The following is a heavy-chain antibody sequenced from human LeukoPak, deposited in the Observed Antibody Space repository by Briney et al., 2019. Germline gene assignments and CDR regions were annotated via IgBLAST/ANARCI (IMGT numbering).Heavy chain of an antibody. CDR1: GFTFSSYD. CDR2: IGTAGDT. J-gene: IGHJ4*02. D-gene: IGHD3-22*01. CDR3: ASAREPYYYDSSAPGYFDY. Sequence: GGSLRLSCAACGFTFSSYDMHWVRQATGKGLEWVSAIGTAGDTYYPGSVKGQFTISRENAKNSLYLQMNSLRAGDTAVYYCASAREPYYYDSSAPGYFDYWGQGTLVTVSS. V-gene: IGHV3-13*03.